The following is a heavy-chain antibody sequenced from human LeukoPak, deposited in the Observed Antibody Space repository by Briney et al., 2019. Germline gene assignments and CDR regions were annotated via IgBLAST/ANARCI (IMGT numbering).Heavy chain of an antibody. D-gene: IGHD6-19*01. CDR3: AKVRGTYSSGYFFDY. CDR2: ISWNSGYI. Sequence: GGSLRLSCAASGFTFDNYAMHWVRQAPGKGLEWLSIISWNSGYIVYADSVKGRFTISRDNAKKSLDLQMNSLRAEDTAFYYCAKVRGTYSSGYFFDYWGQGTLVTVSS. V-gene: IGHV3-9*01. CDR1: GFTFDNYA. J-gene: IGHJ4*02.